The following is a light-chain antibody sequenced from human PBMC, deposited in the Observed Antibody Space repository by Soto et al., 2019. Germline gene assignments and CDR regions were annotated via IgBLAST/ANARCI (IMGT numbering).Light chain of an antibody. CDR3: LLYYGGAVV. V-gene: IGLV7-43*01. J-gene: IGLJ2*01. CDR2: STS. CDR1: TGAVTSGYY. Sequence: QAVVTQEPSLTVSPAGTVTPTCASSTGAVTSGYYPNWVQQKPGQPPSALIYSTSNKHSWTAARFSCSLLGGKAALTLSGVQPEDEAEYYCLLYYGGAVVFGGGTTVTVL.